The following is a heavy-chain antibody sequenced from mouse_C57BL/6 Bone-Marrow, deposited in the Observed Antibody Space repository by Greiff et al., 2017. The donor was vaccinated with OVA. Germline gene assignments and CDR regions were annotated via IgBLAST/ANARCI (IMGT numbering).Heavy chain of an antibody. Sequence: QVQLKESGAELVRPGTSVKMSCKASGYTFTNYWIGWAKQRPGHGLEWIGDIYPGGGYTNYNEKFKGKSTLTADKSSSTAYMQVSSLTSEDSAIYYCARYGYYGSSRYWYFDVWGTGTTVTVSS. J-gene: IGHJ1*03. CDR1: GYTFTNYW. V-gene: IGHV1-63*01. CDR2: IYPGGGYT. CDR3: ARYGYYGSSRYWYFDV. D-gene: IGHD1-1*01.